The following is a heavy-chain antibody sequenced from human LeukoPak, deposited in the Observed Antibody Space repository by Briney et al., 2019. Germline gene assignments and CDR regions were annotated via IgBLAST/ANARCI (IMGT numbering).Heavy chain of an antibody. CDR2: INPSGGST. CDR3: ARVETRGVISDAFDI. D-gene: IGHD3-10*01. V-gene: IGHV1-46*01. CDR1: GYTFTSYY. J-gene: IGHJ3*02. Sequence: ASVKVSCKESGYTFTSYYMHWLRQAPGQGLEWMGIINPSGGSTSYAQKFQGRVTMTRDTSTSTVYMELSSLRSEDTAVYYCARVETRGVISDAFDIWGQGTMVTVSS.